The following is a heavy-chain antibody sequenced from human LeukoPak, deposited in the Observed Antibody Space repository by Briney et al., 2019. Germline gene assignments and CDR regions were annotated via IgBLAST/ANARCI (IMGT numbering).Heavy chain of an antibody. D-gene: IGHD3-3*01. V-gene: IGHV4-39*01. CDR2: INYSGST. CDR3: ARLGLRFLEWLSRGVY. J-gene: IGHJ4*02. CDR1: GGSISSSSYY. Sequence: SETLSLTCTVSGGSISSSSYYWGWIRQPPGKGLEWIGSINYSGSTYYNPSLKSRVTISVDTSKNQFSLKLSAVTAADTAVNYCARLGLRFLEWLSRGVYWGQGTLVTGSS.